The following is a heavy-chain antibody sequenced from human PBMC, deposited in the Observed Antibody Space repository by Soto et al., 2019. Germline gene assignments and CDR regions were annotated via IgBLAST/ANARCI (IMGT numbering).Heavy chain of an antibody. V-gene: IGHV4-30-2*01. Sequence: QLQLQESGSRLVKSSETLSLTCAVSGDTISTGGYSWAWIRQPPGKPLEWIGHTYHSGNPNYNPSLKSRVIISVDRSKNQFSLKLSSVTAADTAVYYCARETYGEYVGYFDPWGQGTLVTDSS. D-gene: IGHD4-17*01. CDR2: TYHSGNP. J-gene: IGHJ5*02. CDR1: GDTISTGGYS. CDR3: ARETYGEYVGYFDP.